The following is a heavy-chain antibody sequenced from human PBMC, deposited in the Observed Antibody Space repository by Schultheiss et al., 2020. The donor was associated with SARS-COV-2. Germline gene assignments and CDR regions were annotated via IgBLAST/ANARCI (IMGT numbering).Heavy chain of an antibody. V-gene: IGHV3-23*01. CDR3: AKGSNVQGYLDY. Sequence: GGSLRLSCATSGFTFSKCPMTWVRQVPGKGLEWVSTIDDNGANAYYAVSVKGRFTVSRDNSKNTLYLQMNSLRAEDTAVYYCAKGSNVQGYLDYWGQGTLVTVSS. D-gene: IGHD3-10*01. CDR2: IDDNGANA. J-gene: IGHJ4*02. CDR1: GFTFSKCP.